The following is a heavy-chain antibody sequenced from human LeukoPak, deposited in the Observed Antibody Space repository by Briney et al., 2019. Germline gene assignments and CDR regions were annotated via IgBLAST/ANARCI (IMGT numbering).Heavy chain of an antibody. D-gene: IGHD5-24*01. CDR1: GXTFSNYW. Sequence: GGSLRLSCAASGXTFSNYWMSWVRQAPGKGLVWVANIKEDGSAKYYVDSVKGRLTISRDNATNSQYLQMNSLRAEDTAVYYCARDTGYNTFDYWGQGTLVTVSS. CDR3: ARDTGYNTFDY. CDR2: IKEDGSAK. J-gene: IGHJ4*02. V-gene: IGHV3-7*05.